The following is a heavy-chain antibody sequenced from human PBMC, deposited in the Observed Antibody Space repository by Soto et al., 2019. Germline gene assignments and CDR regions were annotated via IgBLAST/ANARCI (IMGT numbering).Heavy chain of an antibody. CDR2: ISGSGGNA. Sequence: GGSLRLSCAASGFTFSSYAMSWVRQAPGKGLEWVSTISGSGGNAYYADSVKGRFSISRDNSKNTLRLQMNSLRADDTTVYYCAKDGASGSYPPYYYFGMDVWGQGTTVTVSS. D-gene: IGHD1-26*01. CDR1: GFTFSSYA. V-gene: IGHV3-23*01. J-gene: IGHJ6*02. CDR3: AKDGASGSYPPYYYFGMDV.